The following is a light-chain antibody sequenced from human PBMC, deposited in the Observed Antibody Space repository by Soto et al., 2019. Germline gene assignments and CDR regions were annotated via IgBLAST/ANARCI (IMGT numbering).Light chain of an antibody. Sequence: EIVLTQSAGTLSLSPGERATLSCRASQSVSSTYLAWYQQKPGQAPRLLIYCASRRATGIPDRFSGSGSGTDFTHTIRRLEPEDLAVYSCQQYGTSPYTFGQGTKLEIK. CDR1: QSVSSTY. CDR3: QQYGTSPYT. V-gene: IGKV3-20*01. J-gene: IGKJ2*01. CDR2: CAS.